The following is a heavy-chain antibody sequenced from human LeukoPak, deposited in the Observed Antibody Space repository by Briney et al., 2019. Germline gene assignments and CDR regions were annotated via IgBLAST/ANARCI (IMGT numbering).Heavy chain of an antibody. CDR1: AFTFNNYD. CDR3: AKDSGSYYTSDY. V-gene: IGHV3-30*02. CDR2: IRYDGSNK. Sequence: GGSLRLSCAASAFTFNNYDMHWVRQAPGKGLEWVAFIRYDGSNKYYADFVEGRFSISRDNSKNTLYLLMNSLRAEDTAVYYCAKDSGSYYTSDYWGQGTLVTVSS. D-gene: IGHD3-10*01. J-gene: IGHJ4*02.